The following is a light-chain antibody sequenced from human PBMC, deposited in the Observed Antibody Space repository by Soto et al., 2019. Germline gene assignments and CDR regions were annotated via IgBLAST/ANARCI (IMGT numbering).Light chain of an antibody. CDR2: DAS. Sequence: EIVLTQSPGTLSLSPGERATLSCRASQSVSSSYLAWYQQKPGQAPRLLIYDASSRATGIPDRFSGSGSGTDFILTISSLEPEDFAVYYCQQYGTSPRTFGQGTKVEIK. CDR3: QQYGTSPRT. J-gene: IGKJ1*01. CDR1: QSVSSSY. V-gene: IGKV3-20*01.